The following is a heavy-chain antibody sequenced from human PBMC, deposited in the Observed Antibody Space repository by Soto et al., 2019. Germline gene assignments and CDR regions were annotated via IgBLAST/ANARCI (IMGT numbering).Heavy chain of an antibody. J-gene: IGHJ6*02. CDR1: GGTFSSYA. Sequence: ASVKVSCKASGGTFSSYAISWVRQAPGQGLEWMGGIIPIFGTANYAQKFQGRVTITADESTSTAYMELSSLRSEDTAVYYCATPSRIFGVVTPIYYYYGMDVWGQGTTVTVSS. V-gene: IGHV1-69*13. CDR3: ATPSRIFGVVTPIYYYYGMDV. D-gene: IGHD3-3*02. CDR2: IIPIFGTA.